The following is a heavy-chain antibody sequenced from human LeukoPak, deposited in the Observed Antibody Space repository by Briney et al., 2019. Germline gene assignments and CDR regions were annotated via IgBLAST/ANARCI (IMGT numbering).Heavy chain of an antibody. CDR2: ISGSGGST. J-gene: IGHJ4*02. CDR1: GFTFSSYA. Sequence: GGSLRLSCAASGFTFSSYAMSWVRQAPGKGLEWVSTISGSGGSTSYADSVKGRFTISRDNSKNTLYLQMNSLRAEDTAVYYCAKDGSGWYAYYFDYWGQGTLVTVSS. V-gene: IGHV3-23*01. D-gene: IGHD6-19*01. CDR3: AKDGSGWYAYYFDY.